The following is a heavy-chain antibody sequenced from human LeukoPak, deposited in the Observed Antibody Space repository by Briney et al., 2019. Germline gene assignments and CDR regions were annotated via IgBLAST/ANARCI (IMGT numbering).Heavy chain of an antibody. CDR2: ISGGSST. CDR1: GFTFRNYA. J-gene: IGHJ1*01. Sequence: PGGSLRLSCAASGFTFRNYAMTWVRQAPGKGLEWVSAISGGSSTHFADSVKGRFTISRDNSENTVYLQMNSLRAEDTAVYYCAKKGGYDSSGYLPLEHWGQGTLVTVSS. D-gene: IGHD3-22*01. CDR3: AKKGGYDSSGYLPLEH. V-gene: IGHV3-23*01.